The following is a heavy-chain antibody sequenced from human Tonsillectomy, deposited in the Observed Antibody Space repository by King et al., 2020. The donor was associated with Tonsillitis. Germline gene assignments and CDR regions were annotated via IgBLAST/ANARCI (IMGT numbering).Heavy chain of an antibody. D-gene: IGHD1/OR15-1a*01. CDR1: GFSLSTSAMR. Sequence: TLKESGPALVKPTQTLTLTCTFSGFSLSTSAMRVSWIRQPPGKDLEWLARIDWEDDKFYSTSLKTRLTISKDTSKNQVVLTMTNLDPVDTSTYYCARTNNTPYYFDYWGQGTLVTVSS. CDR2: IDWEDDK. CDR3: ARTNNTPYYFDY. V-gene: IGHV2-70*04. J-gene: IGHJ4*02.